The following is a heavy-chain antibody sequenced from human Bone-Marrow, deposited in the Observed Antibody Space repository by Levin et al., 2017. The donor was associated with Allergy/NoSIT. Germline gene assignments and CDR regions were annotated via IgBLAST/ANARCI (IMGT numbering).Heavy chain of an antibody. D-gene: IGHD2-2*01. V-gene: IGHV4-38-2*01. J-gene: IGHJ4*02. Sequence: NASETLSLTCAVSGYSIENGYYWGWIRQAPQRGLAWIGNVFHTGITHYTSSLKSRVTISMDTSNNQFSLILTSLTAADTAVYYCARGVYETGFCTSTSCSTTYLDLWGQGTLVTVSS. CDR2: VFHTGIT. CDR3: ARGVYETGFCTSTSCSTTYLDL. CDR1: GYSIENGYY.